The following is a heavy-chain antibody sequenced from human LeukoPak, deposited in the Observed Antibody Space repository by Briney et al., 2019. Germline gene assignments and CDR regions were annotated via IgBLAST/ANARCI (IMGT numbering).Heavy chain of an antibody. CDR2: INHSGST. CDR1: GESFSGYY. V-gene: IGHV4-34*01. Sequence: PSETLSLTCAVYGESFSGYYWSWIRQPPGKGLEWIGEINHSGSTNYNPSLKSRVTISVDKSKNQFSLKLSSVTAADTAVYYCARELFYYALDYWGQGTLVTVSS. D-gene: IGHD2-8*01. CDR3: ARELFYYALDY. J-gene: IGHJ4*02.